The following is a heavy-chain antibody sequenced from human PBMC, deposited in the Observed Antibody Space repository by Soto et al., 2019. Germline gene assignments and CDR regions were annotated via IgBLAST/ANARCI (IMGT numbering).Heavy chain of an antibody. CDR3: AKGGRWLQSQPFDY. Sequence: GGSLRLSCAASGFTFSSYGMHWVRQAPGKGLEWVAVISYDGSNKYYADSVKGRFTISRDNSKNTLYLQRNSLRAEDTAVYYCAKGGRWLQSQPFDYWGQGTLVTVSS. CDR1: GFTFSSYG. CDR2: ISYDGSNK. D-gene: IGHD3-16*01. V-gene: IGHV3-30*18. J-gene: IGHJ4*02.